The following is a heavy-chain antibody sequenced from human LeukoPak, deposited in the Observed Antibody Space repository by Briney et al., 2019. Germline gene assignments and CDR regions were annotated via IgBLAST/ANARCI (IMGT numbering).Heavy chain of an antibody. Sequence: PGGSLTLSCAASVFTLRRHWMTWPRDAPGKGLERVNNIKQEGSEKYYGDSVKGRFTISKDNAKNSLYLQMNSLRAEDTAVYYCATRPAVLDMDVWGKGTTVTVSS. CDR2: IKQEGSEK. CDR1: VFTLRRHW. V-gene: IGHV3-7*01. CDR3: ATRPAVLDMDV. J-gene: IGHJ6*03. D-gene: IGHD2-2*01.